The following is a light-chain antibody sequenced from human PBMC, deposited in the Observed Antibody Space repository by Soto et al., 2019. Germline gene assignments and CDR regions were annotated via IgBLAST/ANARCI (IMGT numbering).Light chain of an antibody. Sequence: EMVLTQSPGTLSLSPGARATLSCRASQSVSSIYLAWYQQKPGQAPRLLIHGASSRATGIPDRLSGSASGTDFTLNISRLEPEDFAVYHCQHYVLSLPAYTLGQGTKLQ. J-gene: IGKJ2*01. CDR2: GAS. CDR1: QSVSSIY. CDR3: QHYVLSLPAYT. V-gene: IGKV3-20*01.